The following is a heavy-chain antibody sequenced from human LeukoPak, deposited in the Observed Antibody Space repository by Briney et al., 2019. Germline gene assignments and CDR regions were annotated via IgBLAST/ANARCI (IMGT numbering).Heavy chain of an antibody. CDR2: INADGSAK. CDR1: GFTFSSYW. CDR3: ARDSPAGSNWRSEPTFDY. D-gene: IGHD1-26*01. Sequence: GGSLRLSCVASGFTFSSYWMTWVRQAPGKGLEWVADINADGSAKNYVDSVRGRFIIARDNAKNSVTLEMNSLRVDDTAVYYCARDSPAGSNWRSEPTFDYWGQGILVTVSS. J-gene: IGHJ4*02. V-gene: IGHV3-7*04.